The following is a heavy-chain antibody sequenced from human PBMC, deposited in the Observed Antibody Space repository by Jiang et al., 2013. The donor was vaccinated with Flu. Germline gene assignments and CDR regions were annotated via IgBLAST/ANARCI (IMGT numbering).Heavy chain of an antibody. CDR3: ARERSSSWYYFDY. J-gene: IGHJ4*02. CDR1: SYA. Sequence: SYAMNWVRQAPGQGLEWMGWINTNTGNPTYAQGFTGRFVFSLDTSVSTAYLQISSLKAEDTAVYYCARERSSSWYYFDYWGQGTLVTVSS. CDR2: INTNTGNP. D-gene: IGHD6-13*01. V-gene: IGHV7-4-1*02.